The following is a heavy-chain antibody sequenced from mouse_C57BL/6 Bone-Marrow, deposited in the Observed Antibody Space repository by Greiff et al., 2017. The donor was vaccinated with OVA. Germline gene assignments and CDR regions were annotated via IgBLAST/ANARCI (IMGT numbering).Heavy chain of an antibody. V-gene: IGHV10-3*01. D-gene: IGHD2-4*01. CDR3: VRERVYYDYDEEDYYAMDY. J-gene: IGHJ4*01. Sequence: EVQLVESGGGLVQPKGSLKLSCAASGFTFNTYAMHWVRQAPGQGLEWVARIRSKSSNYATYYADSVKDRFTISRDDSQSMLYLQMNNLKTEDTAMYYCVRERVYYDYDEEDYYAMDYWGQGTSVTVSS. CDR1: GFTFNTYA. CDR2: IRSKSSNYAT.